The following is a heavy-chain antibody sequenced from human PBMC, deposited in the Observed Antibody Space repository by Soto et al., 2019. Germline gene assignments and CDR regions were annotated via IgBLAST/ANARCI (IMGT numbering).Heavy chain of an antibody. Sequence: PGGSLRLSCAASGLTFSNVWMTWVRQAPGKGLEWVGRIKSKSDGETADVAAPVKGRFTISRDDSKNTVFLEMNSLKSEDTALYYCAITAMINRDSSTSCYYWGQGT. CDR1: GLTFSNVW. CDR2: IKSKSDGETA. D-gene: IGHD5-18*01. J-gene: IGHJ4*02. CDR3: AITAMINRDSSTSCYY. V-gene: IGHV3-15*01.